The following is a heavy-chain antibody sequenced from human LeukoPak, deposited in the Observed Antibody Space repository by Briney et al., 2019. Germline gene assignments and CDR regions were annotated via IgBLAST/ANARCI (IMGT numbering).Heavy chain of an antibody. CDR1: GGSFSGYY. Sequence: SETLSLTCAVYGGSFSGYYWSWIRQPPGKGLEWIGEINHSGSTNYNPSLKSRGTISVDTSKNQFPLKLSSVTAADTAVYYCERWEGGSYYDFDYWGQGTLVTVSS. CDR3: ERWEGGSYYDFDY. V-gene: IGHV4-34*01. D-gene: IGHD1-26*01. CDR2: INHSGST. J-gene: IGHJ4*02.